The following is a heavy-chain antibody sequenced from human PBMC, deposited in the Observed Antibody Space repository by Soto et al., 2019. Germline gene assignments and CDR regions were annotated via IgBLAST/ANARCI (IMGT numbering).Heavy chain of an antibody. CDR2: ISSNGGST. Sequence: EVQLVESGGGLVQPGGSLRLSCAASGFTFSSYAMHWVRQAPGKGLEYVSAISSNGGSTYYANSVKGRFTISRDNSKNTLYLQMGSLRAEDMAVYYCARQSYSSYYSDYWGQGTLVTVSS. D-gene: IGHD6-13*01. CDR3: ARQSYSSYYSDY. V-gene: IGHV3-64*01. CDR1: GFTFSSYA. J-gene: IGHJ4*02.